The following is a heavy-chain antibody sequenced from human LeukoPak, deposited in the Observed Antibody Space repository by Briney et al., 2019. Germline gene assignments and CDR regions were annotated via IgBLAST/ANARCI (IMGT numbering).Heavy chain of an antibody. V-gene: IGHV4-61*02. CDR1: GGSISSGDYY. J-gene: IGHJ4*02. D-gene: IGHD1-26*01. CDR2: IHASGST. CDR3: AGSYRLDY. Sequence: TSETLSLTCTVSGGSISSGDYYWSWIRQPAGERLEWIGRIHASGSTNYNPSLKSRVTISVDTSKNQFSLNLSSVTAADTAVYYCAGSYRLDYWGQGTLVTVSS.